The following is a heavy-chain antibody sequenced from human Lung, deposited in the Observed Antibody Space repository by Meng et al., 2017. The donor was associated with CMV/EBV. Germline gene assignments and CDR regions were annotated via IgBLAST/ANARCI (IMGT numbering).Heavy chain of an antibody. V-gene: IGHV3-21*01. D-gene: IGHD2-2*01. Sequence: GGSXRLXCTASGFXFSDYSMSWVRQAPGKGLEWVSSISSSSIHIYYADSTKGRFTISRDNAKKSLYLQMNSLRAEDTAVYYWARGRGYCSSTNCYQNFDYWXQGTXVTVSS. CDR2: ISSSSIHI. J-gene: IGHJ4*02. CDR1: GFXFSDYS. CDR3: ARGRGYCSSTNCYQNFDY.